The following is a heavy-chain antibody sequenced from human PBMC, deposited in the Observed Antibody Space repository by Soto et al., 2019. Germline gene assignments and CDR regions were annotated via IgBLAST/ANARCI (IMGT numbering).Heavy chain of an antibody. CDR3: AGTYYDILTGYHPPFDY. V-gene: IGHV4-39*01. CDR2: IYYSGST. J-gene: IGHJ4*02. CDR1: GGSIISSSYY. D-gene: IGHD3-9*01. Sequence: SETLSLTCTVSGGSIISSSYYWGLIRQPPGKGLEWIGSIYYSGSTYYNPSLKSRVTISVDTSKNQFSLKLSSVTAADTAVYYCAGTYYDILTGYHPPFDYWGQGTLVTVSS.